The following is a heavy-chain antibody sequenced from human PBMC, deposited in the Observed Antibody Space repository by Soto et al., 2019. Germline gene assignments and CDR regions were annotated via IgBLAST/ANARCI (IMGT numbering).Heavy chain of an antibody. Sequence: QVQLVHSGAEVKKPGSSVKVSCKTSGDIFSGYSISWVRQAPGEGLEWMGGIIPIFGTTNYAQRFHGRVTITADKSTSTVYRELYSLKSEDTAVYYWARDLGSGYDPGDYWGQGTRVTVSS. CDR2: IIPIFGTT. J-gene: IGHJ4*02. V-gene: IGHV1-69*14. CDR3: ARDLGSGYDPGDY. CDR1: GDIFSGYS. D-gene: IGHD5-12*01.